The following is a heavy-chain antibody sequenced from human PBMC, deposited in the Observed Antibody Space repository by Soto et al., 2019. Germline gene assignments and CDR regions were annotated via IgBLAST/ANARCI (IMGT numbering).Heavy chain of an antibody. CDR1: GFTFSSYS. Sequence: EVQLVESGGGLVQPGGSLRLSCAASGFTFSSYSMNWVRQAPGKGLEWLSYISSSISSMHYADSVKGRFTISRDNAKNSLYLQINGLRDEGTAVYYCAREVRETDVADFGYWGQGTLVTVSS. D-gene: IGHD1-26*01. CDR3: AREVRETDVADFGY. J-gene: IGHJ4*02. CDR2: ISSSISSM. V-gene: IGHV3-48*02.